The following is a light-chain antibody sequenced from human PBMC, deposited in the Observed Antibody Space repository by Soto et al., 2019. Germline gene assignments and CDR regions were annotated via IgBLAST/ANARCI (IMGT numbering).Light chain of an antibody. CDR2: GNS. V-gene: IGLV1-40*01. CDR1: SSNIGAGYD. CDR3: QSYDSSLSGYV. J-gene: IGLJ1*01. Sequence: QSVLTQPPSVSGAPGQRVTISCTGSSSNIGAGYDVHWYQQLPGTAPKLLIYGNSNRPSGVPDRFSGSKSGTSASLAINGLQAEDEADYYCQSYDSSLSGYVFGTGTKLTVL.